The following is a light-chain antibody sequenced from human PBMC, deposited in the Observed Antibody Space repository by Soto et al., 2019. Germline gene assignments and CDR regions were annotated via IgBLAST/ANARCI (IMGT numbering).Light chain of an antibody. J-gene: IGKJ4*02. V-gene: IGKV1-6*01. CDR3: LKYNLFPYT. CDR2: AAS. Sequence: AIQMTQSPSSLSASVGDRVTITCRASQGIRNDLGWYQQKRGKAPKLLISAASSLQSGVPSRFSGSGSDTDFTLTISSLQPYFFTTQYRLKYNLFPYTFRYGSQVNIK. CDR1: QGIRND.